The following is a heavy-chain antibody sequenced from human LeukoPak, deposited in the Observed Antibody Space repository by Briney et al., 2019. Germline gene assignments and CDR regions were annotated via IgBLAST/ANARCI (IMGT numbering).Heavy chain of an antibody. Sequence: PSETLSLTCTVSGGSISSYYWSWIRQPPGKGLEWIGEINHSGSTNYNPSLKSRVTISVDTSKNQFSLKLSSVTAADTAVYYCARHRMYSGSYFGYWGQGTLVTVSS. CDR2: INHSGST. CDR1: GGSISSYY. V-gene: IGHV4-34*01. CDR3: ARHRMYSGSYFGY. D-gene: IGHD1-26*01. J-gene: IGHJ4*02.